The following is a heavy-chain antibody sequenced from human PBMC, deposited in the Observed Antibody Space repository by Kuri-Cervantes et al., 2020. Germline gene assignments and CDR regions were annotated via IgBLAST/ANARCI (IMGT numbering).Heavy chain of an antibody. D-gene: IGHD6-19*01. V-gene: IGHV3-33*05. CDR1: GFTFSSYG. CDR3: AREGPRSSGWRIDY. J-gene: IGHJ4*02. Sequence: GEPLKISCAASGFTFSSYGMHWVRQAPGKGLEWVAVISYDGSNKYYADSVKGRFTISRDNSKNTLYLQMNSLRAEDTAVYYCAREGPRSSGWRIDYWGQGTLVTVSS. CDR2: ISYDGSNK.